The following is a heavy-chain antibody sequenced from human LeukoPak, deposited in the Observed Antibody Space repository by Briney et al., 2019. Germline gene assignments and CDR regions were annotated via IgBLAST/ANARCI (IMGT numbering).Heavy chain of an antibody. CDR1: GGTFTSYA. V-gene: IGHV1-69*05. J-gene: IGHJ5*02. CDR3: ARDGCSSTTNCDENNWFDP. CDR2: IIPIFGTG. D-gene: IGHD2/OR15-2a*01. Sequence: SVTVSFTASGGTFTSYAISWVRQAPGQGIEWMGGIIPIFGTGNYAQKFQGRVTMTRDMSTSTVDMELSSLRSEDTAVYYCARDGCSSTTNCDENNWFDPWGQGTLVSVSS.